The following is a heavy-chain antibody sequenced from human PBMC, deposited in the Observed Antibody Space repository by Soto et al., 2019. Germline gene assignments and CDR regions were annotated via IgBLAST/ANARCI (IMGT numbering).Heavy chain of an antibody. Sequence: QVQLVESGGGVVQPGRSLRLSCAASGFTFSSYGMHWVRQAPGKGLEWVAVISYDGSNKYYADSVKGRFTISRDNSKNTLYLQMNSLRAEDTAVYYCAKGLLMVYAIDYWGQGTLVTVSS. CDR3: AKGLLMVYAIDY. V-gene: IGHV3-30*18. CDR2: ISYDGSNK. J-gene: IGHJ4*02. CDR1: GFTFSSYG. D-gene: IGHD2-8*01.